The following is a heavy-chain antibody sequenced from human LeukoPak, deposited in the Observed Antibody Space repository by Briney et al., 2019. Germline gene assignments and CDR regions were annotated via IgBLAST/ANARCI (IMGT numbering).Heavy chain of an antibody. J-gene: IGHJ6*03. CDR3: ASSPVASGGYLYYYYYYYMDV. CDR1: GGSLSSYY. D-gene: IGHD3-22*01. Sequence: PSETLSLTCTVSGGSLSSYYWSWIRQPPGKGLERIGYIYYSGSTNYNPSLKSRVTISVDTSKNQFSLKLSSVTAADTAVYYCASSPVASGGYLYYYYYYYMDVWGKGTTVTVSS. CDR2: IYYSGST. V-gene: IGHV4-59*01.